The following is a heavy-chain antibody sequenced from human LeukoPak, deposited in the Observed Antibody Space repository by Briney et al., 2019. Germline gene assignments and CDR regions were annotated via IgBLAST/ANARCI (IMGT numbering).Heavy chain of an antibody. CDR1: GGSISSYY. D-gene: IGHD3-16*01. Sequence: SETLSLTCTVSGGSISSYYWSWIRQPPGEGLEWIGYIYYSGSTNYNPSLKSRVTISVDTSKNQFSLKLSSVTAADTAVYYCAGGDYESEFDYWGQGTLVTVSS. CDR2: IYYSGST. J-gene: IGHJ4*02. CDR3: AGGDYESEFDY. V-gene: IGHV4-59*01.